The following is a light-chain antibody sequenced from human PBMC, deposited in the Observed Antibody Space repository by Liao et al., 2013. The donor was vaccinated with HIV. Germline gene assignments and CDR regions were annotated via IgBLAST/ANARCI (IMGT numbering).Light chain of an antibody. V-gene: IGLV3-1*01. Sequence: SYELTQPPSVSVSPGQTATITCYGIYLGDKHVCWYQQRPGQSPVLLICQDNIRPSGIPERFSGSNSGNTATLTISGTQAMDEADYYCQAWDIRTGVFGGGTKLTVL. CDR3: QAWDIRTGV. CDR1: YLGDKH. CDR2: QDN. J-gene: IGLJ2*01.